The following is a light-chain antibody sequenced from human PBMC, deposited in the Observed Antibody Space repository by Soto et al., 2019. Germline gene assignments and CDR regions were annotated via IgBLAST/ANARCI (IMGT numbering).Light chain of an antibody. Sequence: EIVMTQSPATLSVSPGERATLSCRASQSVSSNLARYQQKPGQAPRLLIYGASTRATGIPARFSGSGSGTEFSLPISSLHSEDFAVYYCQQYNNWPPITFGQGTRVEIK. CDR3: QQYNNWPPIT. CDR1: QSVSSN. V-gene: IGKV3-15*01. J-gene: IGKJ5*01. CDR2: GAS.